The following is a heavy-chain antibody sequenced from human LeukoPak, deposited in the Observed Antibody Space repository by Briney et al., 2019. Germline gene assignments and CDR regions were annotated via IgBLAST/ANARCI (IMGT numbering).Heavy chain of an antibody. J-gene: IGHJ4*02. D-gene: IGHD2-15*01. V-gene: IGHV1-24*01. CDR2: FDPEDGET. CDR3: ATDSDCSGGSCYSGPFDY. CDR1: GYTLTELS. Sequence: GASVKVSCKVSGYTLTELSMHWVRQAPGKGLEWMGGFDPEDGETIYAQKFQGRVTMTEDTSTDTAYMELSSLRSEDTAVYYCATDSDCSGGSCYSGPFDYWGQGTLVTVSS.